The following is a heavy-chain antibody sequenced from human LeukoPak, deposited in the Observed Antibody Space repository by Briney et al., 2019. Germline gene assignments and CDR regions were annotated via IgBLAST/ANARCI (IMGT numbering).Heavy chain of an antibody. CDR1: GGSISSGSYY. Sequence: PSQTLSLTCTVSGGSISSGSYYWSWIRQPAGKGLEWIGRIYTSGCTNYNPSLKSRVTISVDTSKNQFSLKLSSVTAADTAVYYCARVRHYYDSSGSRNWFDPWGQGTLVTVSS. J-gene: IGHJ5*02. CDR2: IYTSGCT. CDR3: ARVRHYYDSSGSRNWFDP. D-gene: IGHD3-22*01. V-gene: IGHV4-61*02.